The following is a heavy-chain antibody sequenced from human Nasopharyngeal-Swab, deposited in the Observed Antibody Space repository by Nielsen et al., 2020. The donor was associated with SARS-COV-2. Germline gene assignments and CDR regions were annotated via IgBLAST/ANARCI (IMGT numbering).Heavy chain of an antibody. CDR2: IGGNGART. J-gene: IGHJ4*02. Sequence: GGSLRLSCAVSGFIVSSTYMSWVRQAPGKGLEWVSAIGGNGARTHYADSVRGRFIISRDNSKSTLDLQMNSLRAEDTAVYYCADPPFSEYWGQGTLVTVSS. CDR3: ADPPFSEY. CDR1: GFIVSSTY. V-gene: IGHV3-23*01.